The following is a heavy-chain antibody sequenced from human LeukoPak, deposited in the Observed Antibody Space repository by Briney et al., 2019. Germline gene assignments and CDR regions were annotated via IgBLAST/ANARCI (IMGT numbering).Heavy chain of an antibody. CDR3: ARGREVAARPGFDY. Sequence: SETLSLTCTVSGGSIINYYWSWIRQPAGKGLEWIGRIYTSGSTNYNPSLKSRVTISVDTSKNQFSLKLSSVTAADTAVYYCARGREVAARPGFDYWGQGTLVTVSS. CDR1: GGSIINYY. J-gene: IGHJ4*02. D-gene: IGHD2-15*01. CDR2: IYTSGST. V-gene: IGHV4-4*07.